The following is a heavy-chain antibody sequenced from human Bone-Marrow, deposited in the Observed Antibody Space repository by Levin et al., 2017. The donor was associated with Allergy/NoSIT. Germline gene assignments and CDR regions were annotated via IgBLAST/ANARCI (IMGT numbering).Heavy chain of an antibody. Sequence: ASVKVSCKASGYTFTGYYMHWVRQAPGQGLEWMAWFKPHNGDTHYAQKFQGRVTLTRDTSISTAYMDLSRLKSDDSAVYFCARETKLTDAFDIWGQGTMVIVSS. V-gene: IGHV1-2*02. CDR3: ARETKLTDAFDI. J-gene: IGHJ3*02. CDR2: FKPHNGDT. CDR1: GYTFTGYY. D-gene: IGHD3-10*01.